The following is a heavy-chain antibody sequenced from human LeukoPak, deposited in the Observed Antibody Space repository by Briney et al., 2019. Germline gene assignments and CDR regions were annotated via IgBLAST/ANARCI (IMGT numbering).Heavy chain of an antibody. CDR2: IYYSGST. D-gene: IGHD3-10*01. J-gene: IGHJ6*02. Sequence: PSETLSLTCAVYGGSFSGYYWSWIRQPPGKGLEWIGSIYYSGSTYYNPSLKSRVTISVDTSKNQFSLKLSSVTAADTAVYYCARLMVRGGYLFYNYGMDVWGQGTTVTVSS. V-gene: IGHV4-34*01. CDR3: ARLMVRGGYLFYNYGMDV. CDR1: GGSFSGYY.